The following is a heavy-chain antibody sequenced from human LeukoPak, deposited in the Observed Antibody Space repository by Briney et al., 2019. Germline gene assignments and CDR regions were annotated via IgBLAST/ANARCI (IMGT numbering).Heavy chain of an antibody. J-gene: IGHJ2*01. V-gene: IGHV1-2*02. CDR1: GYTFTSYY. Sequence: EASVKVSCKASGYTFTSYYIHWVRQAPGQGLEWMGWINPNTGDTNFAQKFQGRVAMTRDTSLSTAYMDLSRLTSDDTAVYYCARDWPGISLHFDLWGRGTLITVSS. CDR2: INPNTGDT. D-gene: IGHD2-15*01. CDR3: ARDWPGISLHFDL.